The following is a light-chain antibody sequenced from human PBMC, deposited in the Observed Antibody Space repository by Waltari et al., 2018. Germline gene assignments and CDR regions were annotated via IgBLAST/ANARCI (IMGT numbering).Light chain of an antibody. J-gene: IGKJ1*01. Sequence: EVVLPPPPGPLSLSAGESAPFSCRTSESVRRAFTWYQQKPGQAPRLLIYDASTRATGVPDRFSGSGFGTDFSLTISRLEPEDFAVYYCQHNVRLPVTFGRGTRVEIK. CDR3: QHNVRLPVT. CDR2: DAS. V-gene: IGKV3-20*01. CDR1: ESVRRAF.